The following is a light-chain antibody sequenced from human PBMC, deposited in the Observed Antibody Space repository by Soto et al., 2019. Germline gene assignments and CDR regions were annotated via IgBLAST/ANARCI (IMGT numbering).Light chain of an antibody. Sequence: MTQSPATLSVSPGERATVSCRASQFIGSNLAWYQQKPGEAPRLLMYDASSRATGIPARFSGSGSGTEFALTISSLQSEVFAIYYCQQYNNWPPLTFGGGTKVEIK. CDR1: QFIGSN. J-gene: IGKJ4*01. CDR3: QQYNNWPPLT. V-gene: IGKV3-15*01. CDR2: DAS.